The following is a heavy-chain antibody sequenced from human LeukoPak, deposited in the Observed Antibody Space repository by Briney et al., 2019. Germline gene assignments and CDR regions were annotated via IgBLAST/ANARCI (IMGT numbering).Heavy chain of an antibody. D-gene: IGHD3-10*01. CDR3: AGNLWSSGSYHKVFDY. Sequence: PSETLSLTCAVYSGSFSAYYWSWIRQPPGKGLEWIGEINHSGSTNYNPSLKSRVTISVDASKNQFSLKVNSVTAADTAVYYCAGNLWSSGSYHKVFDYWGQGILVTVSS. CDR1: SGSFSAYY. J-gene: IGHJ4*02. CDR2: INHSGST. V-gene: IGHV4-34*01.